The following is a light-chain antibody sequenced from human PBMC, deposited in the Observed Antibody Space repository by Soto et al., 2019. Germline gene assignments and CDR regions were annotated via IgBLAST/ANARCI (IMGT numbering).Light chain of an antibody. Sequence: EIVLTQSPGTLSLSPGERAILSYRASQSVSSYLAWYQQKPGQAPRLPIYDASNRATGIPARFSGSGSGTDFTLTISSLEPEDFAVYYCQQRSNWPPITFGQGTRLEIK. V-gene: IGKV3-11*01. CDR1: QSVSSY. CDR2: DAS. CDR3: QQRSNWPPIT. J-gene: IGKJ5*01.